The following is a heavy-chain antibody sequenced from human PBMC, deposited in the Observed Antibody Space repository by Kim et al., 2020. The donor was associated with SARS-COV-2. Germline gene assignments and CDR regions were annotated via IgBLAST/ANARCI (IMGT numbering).Heavy chain of an antibody. J-gene: IGHJ4*02. D-gene: IGHD3-16*01. Sequence: SVKGRFTSSRDNSKNTLYLQMDSLRAEDTAVYYCAKDRGGGLLYPSSFDYWGQGTLVTVSS. CDR3: AKDRGGGLLYPSSFDY. V-gene: IGHV3-23*01.